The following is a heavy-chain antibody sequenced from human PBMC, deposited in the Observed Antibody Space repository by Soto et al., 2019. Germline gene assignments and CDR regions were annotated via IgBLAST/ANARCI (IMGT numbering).Heavy chain of an antibody. CDR2: IRSKANSYAT. V-gene: IGHV3-73*01. CDR1: GFTFSGSA. D-gene: IGHD3-10*01. J-gene: IGHJ6*02. Sequence: GGSLRLSCAASGFTFSGSAMHWVRQASGKGLEWVGRIRSKANSYATAYAASVKGRFTISRDDSKNTAYLQMNSLKTEDTAVYYCTRGHYYGSGSYPRAYYYYGMDVWGQGTTVTVSS. CDR3: TRGHYYGSGSYPRAYYYYGMDV.